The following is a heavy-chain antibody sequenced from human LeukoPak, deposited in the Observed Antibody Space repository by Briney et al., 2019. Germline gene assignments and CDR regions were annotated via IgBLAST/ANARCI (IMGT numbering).Heavy chain of an antibody. CDR1: GYTFTGYY. J-gene: IGHJ6*03. CDR2: INPNSGGT. V-gene: IGHV1-2*02. Sequence: ASVKVSCKASGYTFTGYYMHWVRQAPGQGLEWMGWINPNSGGTNYAQKFQGRVTMTRDTSISTAYMELSRLRSEDTAVYYCARGGVPAAIRVGVGAYYYYMDVWGKGTTVTVSS. CDR3: ARGGVPAAIRVGVGAYYYYMDV. D-gene: IGHD2-2*02.